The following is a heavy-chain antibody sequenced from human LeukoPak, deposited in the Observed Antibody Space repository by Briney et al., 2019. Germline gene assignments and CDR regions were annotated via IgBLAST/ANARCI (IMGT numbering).Heavy chain of an antibody. D-gene: IGHD4-17*01. Sequence: ASVKVSCKPSGYTSTDYDIHWVRQAPGQGLEWMGWINPNSASTNYAQKLQGRVTLTRDTSLSIAYMELSSLTSEDAAVYFCARGDFGETNTAFDIWGQGTLVAVSS. V-gene: IGHV1-8*03. CDR1: GYTSTDYD. J-gene: IGHJ3*02. CDR3: ARGDFGETNTAFDI. CDR2: INPNSAST.